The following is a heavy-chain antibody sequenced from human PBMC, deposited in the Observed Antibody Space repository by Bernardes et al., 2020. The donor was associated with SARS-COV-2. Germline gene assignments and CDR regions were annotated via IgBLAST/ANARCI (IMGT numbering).Heavy chain of an antibody. V-gene: IGHV1-24*01. CDR1: GYTLTELS. Sequence: ASVKVSCKVSGYTLTELSMHWVRQAPGKGLEWMGGFAPEDGATIYAQKFQGRVTMTEDTSTDTAYMELSSLRSEDTAVYYCATATGMGIAAAATAYYYYYGMDVWGQGTTVTVSS. CDR2: FAPEDGAT. D-gene: IGHD6-13*01. CDR3: ATATGMGIAAAATAYYYYYGMDV. J-gene: IGHJ6*02.